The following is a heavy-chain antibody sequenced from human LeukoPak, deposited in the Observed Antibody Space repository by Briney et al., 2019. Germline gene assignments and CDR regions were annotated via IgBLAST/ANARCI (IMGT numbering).Heavy chain of an antibody. J-gene: IGHJ4*02. Sequence: PGGSLRLSCAASGFTFSSYGMHWVRQAPGKGLEWVAVISYDGSNKYYADSVKGRFTISRDNSKDTLYLQMNSLRAEDTAVYYCAKDQYVDYFDYWGQGTLVTVSS. V-gene: IGHV3-30*18. D-gene: IGHD3-16*01. CDR3: AKDQYVDYFDY. CDR2: ISYDGSNK. CDR1: GFTFSSYG.